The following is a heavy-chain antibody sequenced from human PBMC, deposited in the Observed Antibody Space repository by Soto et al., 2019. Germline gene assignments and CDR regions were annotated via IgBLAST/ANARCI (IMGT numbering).Heavy chain of an antibody. J-gene: IGHJ4*02. CDR1: GGTFSSYA. V-gene: IGHV1-69*06. Sequence: QVQLVQSGAEVKKPGSSVKVSCKASGGTFSSYAISWVRQAPGQGLEWMGGIIPIFGTANYAQKFQGRVTITADKSTSTAYMELSSLRAEDTAVYYCARIGRDGYNGPIDYWGQGTMVTVSS. D-gene: IGHD5-12*01. CDR2: IIPIFGTA. CDR3: ARIGRDGYNGPIDY.